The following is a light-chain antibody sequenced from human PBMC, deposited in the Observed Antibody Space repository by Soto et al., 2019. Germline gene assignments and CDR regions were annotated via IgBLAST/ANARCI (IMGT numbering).Light chain of an antibody. V-gene: IGKV1-39*01. CDR1: QSISFY. CDR3: QQNYSSRTWT. Sequence: DLQMTQSPSSLSASAGDRVTIICRASQSISFYLNWYQQKPGIAPKLLIYAASTLQSAVPSRFSGSGSGTDFTLTINSLQPEDFATYYCQQNYSSRTWTFGQGTEVEVK. CDR2: AAS. J-gene: IGKJ1*01.